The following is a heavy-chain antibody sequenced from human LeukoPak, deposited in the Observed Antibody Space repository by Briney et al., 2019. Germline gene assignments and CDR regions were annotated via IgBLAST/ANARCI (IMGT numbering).Heavy chain of an antibody. J-gene: IGHJ4*02. CDR1: GFTFSTYA. V-gene: IGHV3-23*01. Sequence: GGSLRLSCVASGFTFSTYAMTWVRQAPGKGPEWVSAIGRSGANTYYADSVKGRFTISRDNSKNTLYLQMNSLRAEDTAVYYCAKDPMVRGSTYDSWGQGTLVTVSS. CDR2: IGRSGANT. D-gene: IGHD3-10*01. CDR3: AKDPMVRGSTYDS.